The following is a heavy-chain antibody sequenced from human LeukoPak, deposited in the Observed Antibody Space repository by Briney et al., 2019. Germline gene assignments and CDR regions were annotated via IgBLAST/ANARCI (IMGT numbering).Heavy chain of an antibody. V-gene: IGHV3-23*01. CDR3: AKVGRIRVGATTHYFDY. CDR1: GFTFSSYA. Sequence: GGSLRLSCAASGFTFSSYAMSWVRQAPGKGLEWVAAIRGSGGSTYYADSVKGRFTISRDNSKNTLYLQMNSLRAEDTAVYYCAKVGRIRVGATTHYFDYWGQGTLVTVSS. J-gene: IGHJ4*02. D-gene: IGHD1-26*01. CDR2: IRGSGGST.